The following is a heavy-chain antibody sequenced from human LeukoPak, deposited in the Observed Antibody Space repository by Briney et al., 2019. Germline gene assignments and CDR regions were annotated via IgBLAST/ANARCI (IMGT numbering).Heavy chain of an antibody. D-gene: IGHD6-19*01. Sequence: SETLSLTCTVSGGSISSGVYYWSWIRQPPGKGLEWIGEINHSGSTNYNPSLKSRVTISVDTSKNQFSLKLSSVTAADTAVYYCARGLGIAVAYWGQGTLVTVSS. J-gene: IGHJ4*02. CDR1: GGSISSGVYY. CDR3: ARGLGIAVAY. V-gene: IGHV4-39*07. CDR2: INHSGST.